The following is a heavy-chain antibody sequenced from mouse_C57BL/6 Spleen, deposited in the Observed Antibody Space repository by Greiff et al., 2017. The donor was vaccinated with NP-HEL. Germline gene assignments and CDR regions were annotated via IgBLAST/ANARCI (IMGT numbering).Heavy chain of an antibody. CDR1: GYTFTSYW. D-gene: IGHD4-1*01. CDR3: ARGELGRPAY. J-gene: IGHJ3*01. V-gene: IGHV1-59*01. Sequence: VQLQQPGAELVRPGTSVKLSCKASGYTFTSYWMHWVKQRPGQGLEWIGVIDPSDSYTNYNQKFKGKATLTVDTSSSTAYMQLSSLTSEDSAVYYCARGELGRPAYWGQGTLVTVSA. CDR2: IDPSDSYT.